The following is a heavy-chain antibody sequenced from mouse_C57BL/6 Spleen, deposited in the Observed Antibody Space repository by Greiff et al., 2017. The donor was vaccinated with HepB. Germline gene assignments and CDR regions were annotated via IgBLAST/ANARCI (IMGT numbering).Heavy chain of an antibody. CDR1: GYTFTDYY. J-gene: IGHJ3*01. CDR2: IYPGNGNT. Sequence: QVQLKESGAELVRPGASVKLSCKASGYTFTDYYINWVKQRPGQGLEWIARIYPGNGNTYYNDKFKGKATLTAEKSSSTAYMQLSSLTSEDTAVYYCASWFAYWGQGTLVTVSA. V-gene: IGHV1-76*01. CDR3: ASWFAY.